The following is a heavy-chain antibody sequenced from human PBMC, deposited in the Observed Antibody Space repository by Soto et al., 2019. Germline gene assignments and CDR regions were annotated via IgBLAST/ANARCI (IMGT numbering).Heavy chain of an antibody. D-gene: IGHD3-22*01. CDR1: GGTFSNYG. Sequence: QVPLVQSGAEVKKPGSSVKVSCKASGGTFSNYGISWVRQAPGQGPEWLGGIIPLFGTANYAQRFQGRVTITADESTSTAYMELSSLRSEDTAVYYCARPRSYYYDSSAERAFDIWGQGTMVTVSS. J-gene: IGHJ3*02. CDR3: ARPRSYYYDSSAERAFDI. V-gene: IGHV1-69*01. CDR2: IIPLFGTA.